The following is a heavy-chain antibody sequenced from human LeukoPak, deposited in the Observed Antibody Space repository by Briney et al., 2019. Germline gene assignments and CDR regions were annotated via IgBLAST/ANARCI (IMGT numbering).Heavy chain of an antibody. CDR2: INPNSGGT. J-gene: IGHJ4*02. Sequence: GASVKVSCKASGYTFTGYYMHWVRQAPGQGLEWMGWINPNSGGTNYAQKFQGRVTMTRDTSVSTAYMELSRLRSDDTAVYYCARVVAAAGTLDYWGQGTLVTVSS. D-gene: IGHD6-13*01. CDR3: ARVVAAAGTLDY. CDR1: GYTFTGYY. V-gene: IGHV1-2*02.